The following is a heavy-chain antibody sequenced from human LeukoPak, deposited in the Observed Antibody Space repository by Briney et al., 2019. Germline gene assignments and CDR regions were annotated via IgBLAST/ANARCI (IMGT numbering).Heavy chain of an antibody. J-gene: IGHJ4*02. CDR2: ISGGGNST. D-gene: IGHD2-2*01. CDR1: GFTFSYYA. Sequence: GGSLRLSCAVSGFTFSYYAMSWVRQAPGKGLEWVSGISGGGNSTYYVDSVKGRFTISRDNSKNTLFLQMNSLRAEDTAICYCAKRYCSSTSCYDFFDYGGQGPLVTVS. CDR3: AKRYCSSTSCYDFFDY. V-gene: IGHV3-23*01.